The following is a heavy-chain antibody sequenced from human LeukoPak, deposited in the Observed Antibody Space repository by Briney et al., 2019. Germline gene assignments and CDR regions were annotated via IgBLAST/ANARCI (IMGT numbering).Heavy chain of an antibody. V-gene: IGHV3-48*01. J-gene: IGHJ4*02. CDR2: ISSTSNTI. CDR3: ARAGGYSYGAFLDY. CDR1: GFTFSSYS. D-gene: IGHD5-18*01. Sequence: GGSLRLSCAASGFTFSSYSMNWVRQAPGKGLEWVSYISSTSNTIHYADSVKGRFTISRDNSKNTLYLQMNSLRAEDTAVYYCARAGGYSYGAFLDYWGQGTLVTVSS.